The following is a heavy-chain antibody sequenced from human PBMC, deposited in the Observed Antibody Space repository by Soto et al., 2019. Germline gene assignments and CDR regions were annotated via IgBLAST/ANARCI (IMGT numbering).Heavy chain of an antibody. CDR2: IYYSGST. J-gene: IGHJ4*02. V-gene: IGHV4-39*01. Sequence: QLQLQESGPGLVKPSETLSLTCTVSGGSISSSSYYWGWIRQPPGKGLEWIGSIYYSGSTYYNPSLKSRVTLSVDTSKNQFSLKLSSVTAADTAVYYCAINSLAYCGGDCYSFDYWGQGTLVTVSS. D-gene: IGHD2-21*02. CDR3: AINSLAYCGGDCYSFDY. CDR1: GGSISSSSYY.